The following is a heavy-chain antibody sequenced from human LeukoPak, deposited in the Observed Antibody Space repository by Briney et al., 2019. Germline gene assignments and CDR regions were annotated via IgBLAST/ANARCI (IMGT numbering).Heavy chain of an antibody. CDR1: GFTFSDYY. V-gene: IGHV3-11*01. D-gene: IGHD1-1*01. J-gene: IGHJ4*02. Sequence: GGSLRLSCAASGFTFSDYYMSWIRQAPGKGLEWVSYISSSGSTIYYADSVKGRFTISRDNAKNSLYLQMNSLRAEDTAVYYCTTAGRRTNRGPVPVYWGQGTLVSVSS. CDR3: TTAGRRTNRGPVPVY. CDR2: ISSSGSTI.